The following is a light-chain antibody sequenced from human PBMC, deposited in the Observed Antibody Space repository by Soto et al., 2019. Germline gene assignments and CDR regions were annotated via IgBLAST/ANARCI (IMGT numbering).Light chain of an antibody. V-gene: IGKV3-20*01. CDR2: HAS. J-gene: IGKJ4*01. CDR1: QSISSSY. CDR3: QQYGDSLLT. Sequence: ENVLTQSPGTLSLSPGERATLSCRASQSISSSYLAWYQQKPGQTPRLLIYHASSRATGIPDRFSGSGSGTDFTLTISRLEPEDFAVYYCQQYGDSLLTLGGGTKVEIK.